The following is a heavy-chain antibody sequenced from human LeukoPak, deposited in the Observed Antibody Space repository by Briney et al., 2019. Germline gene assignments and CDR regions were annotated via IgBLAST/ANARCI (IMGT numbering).Heavy chain of an antibody. D-gene: IGHD3-22*01. J-gene: IGHJ3*02. CDR2: IYYSGST. V-gene: IGHV4-30-4*01. Sequence: SQTLSLTCTVSGGSISSGDYYWSWIRQPPGKGLEWIVYIYYSGSTYYNPSLKSRVTISVDTSKNQFSLKLSSVTAADTAVYYCARERHDSSGHDAFDIWGQGTMVTVSS. CDR1: GGSISSGDYY. CDR3: ARERHDSSGHDAFDI.